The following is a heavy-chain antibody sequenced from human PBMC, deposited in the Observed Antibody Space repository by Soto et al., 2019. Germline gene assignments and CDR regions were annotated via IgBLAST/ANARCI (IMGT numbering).Heavy chain of an antibody. V-gene: IGHV4-30-4*01. CDR3: ARMEYFGSGKPNDY. CDR1: GDSIRSGDHY. CDR2: IYYSGTT. J-gene: IGHJ4*02. Sequence: PSETLSLTCTVSGDSIRSGDHYWSWIRQSPGKGLEWIGYIYYSGTTSYNPSLNSRMTISVDMSKNRFSLKLTSVTSADTAVYYCARMEYFGSGKPNDYWGQGTLVTVSS. D-gene: IGHD3-10*01.